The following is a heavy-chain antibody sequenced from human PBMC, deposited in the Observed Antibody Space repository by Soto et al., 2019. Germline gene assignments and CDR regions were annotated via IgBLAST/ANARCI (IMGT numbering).Heavy chain of an antibody. J-gene: IGHJ5*02. V-gene: IGHV4-39*01. D-gene: IGHD6-6*01. Sequence: SETLSLTCTVSGGSISSSSYYWCWIRQPPGKGLEWIGSIYYSGSTYYNPSPKSRVTISVDTSKNQFSLKLSSVTAADTAVYYCASPSGHSSSRGWFDPWGQGTLVTVSS. CDR2: IYYSGST. CDR3: ASPSGHSSSRGWFDP. CDR1: GGSISSSSYY.